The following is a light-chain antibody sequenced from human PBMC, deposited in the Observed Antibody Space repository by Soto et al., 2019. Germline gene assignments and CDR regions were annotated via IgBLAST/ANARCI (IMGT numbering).Light chain of an antibody. J-gene: IGKJ1*01. CDR3: QQYNNWPAWT. CDR1: QSVSSN. CDR2: GAS. V-gene: IGKV3-15*01. Sequence: EIVMTQSPATLSVAPGERATLSCRASQSVSSNLAWYQQKPGQAPRLLIYGASTRATGIPARFSGSGSGTEFTRPISSLQSEDFAVYYSQQYNNWPAWTFGQGTKVEIK.